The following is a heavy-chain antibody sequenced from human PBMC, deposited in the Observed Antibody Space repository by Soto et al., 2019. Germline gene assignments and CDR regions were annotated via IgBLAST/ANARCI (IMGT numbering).Heavy chain of an antibody. CDR1: GGSIISYY. CDR3: ARTTGSYYYDSSGARAYGMDV. D-gene: IGHD3-22*01. CDR2: IYSSGST. Sequence: PSETLSLTCTVSGGSIISYYCICIRHPSFKGLEWIGHIYSSGSTNYNPSLKSRVTMSVDTSKKEFSLKLSSVTAADTAVYYCARTTGSYYYDSSGARAYGMDVWGQGTTVTVS. V-gene: IGHV4-4*07. J-gene: IGHJ6*02.